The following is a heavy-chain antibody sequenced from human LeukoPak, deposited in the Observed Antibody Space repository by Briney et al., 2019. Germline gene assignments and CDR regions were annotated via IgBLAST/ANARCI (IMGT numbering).Heavy chain of an antibody. CDR3: ARVGLEQLVGEFDY. V-gene: IGHV1-2*02. CDR2: INPNSCGT. J-gene: IGHJ4*02. CDR1: GYTFTDYY. D-gene: IGHD6-6*01. Sequence: GASVTVSCKASGYTFTDYYMHWVRQAPGQGLEWMGWINPNSCGTNYAQKFQGRVTITRDTSISTAYMELSRLRSDDTAVYYCARVGLEQLVGEFDYWGQGTLVTVSS.